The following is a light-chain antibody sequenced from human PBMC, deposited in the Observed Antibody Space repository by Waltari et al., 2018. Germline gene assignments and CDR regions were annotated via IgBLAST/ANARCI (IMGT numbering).Light chain of an antibody. V-gene: IGKV3-20*01. Sequence: EIVLTQSPGTLSLSPGDTATLSCRATQYIDFLAWYQQKPGQPPRLLIFSASTRATSIPDRFSGRGFGTDFTLTISRLEPEDFAVYYCQYYVDSPNTFGQGTKL. CDR1: QYIDF. CDR2: SAS. J-gene: IGKJ2*01. CDR3: QYYVDSPNT.